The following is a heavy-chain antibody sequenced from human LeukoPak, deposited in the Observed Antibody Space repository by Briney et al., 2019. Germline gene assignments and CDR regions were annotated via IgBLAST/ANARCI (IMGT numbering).Heavy chain of an antibody. Sequence: GASLRLSCAASGFSFSNFAISWVRQAPGKGLEWVSLIIGSSGDTFYADSVKGRFTISRDNSKNRLYLQMNSLRAEDTALYYCAKGAYDYIEMGYFDYWGQGTLVTVSS. CDR2: IIGSSGDT. CDR1: GFSFSNFA. J-gene: IGHJ4*02. CDR3: AKGAYDYIEMGYFDY. V-gene: IGHV3-23*01. D-gene: IGHD5-12*01.